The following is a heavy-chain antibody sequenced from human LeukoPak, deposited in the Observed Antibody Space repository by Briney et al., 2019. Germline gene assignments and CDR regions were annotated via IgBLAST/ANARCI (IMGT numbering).Heavy chain of an antibody. CDR1: GFTFSSYA. V-gene: IGHV3-23*01. CDR3: AKDVRHLPY. J-gene: IGHJ4*02. CDR2: ISSSGGST. Sequence: GGSLRLSCAASGFTFSSYAMSWVRQAPGKGLEWVSSISSSGGSTYYADSVKGRFTISRDTSKNTLYLQMNSLRPEDTAVYYCAKDVRHLPYWGQGTLVTVSS.